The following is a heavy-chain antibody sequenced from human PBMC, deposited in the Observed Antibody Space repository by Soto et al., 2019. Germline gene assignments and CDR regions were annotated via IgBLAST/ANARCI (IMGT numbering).Heavy chain of an antibody. CDR3: ARDRGVRDV. CDR1: GYTFTSYY. CDR2: INPDSGVT. J-gene: IGHJ6*02. Sequence: QVQLVQSGAEVKKPGASVKVSCKASGYTFTSYYMHWVRQAPGQGLEWMGWINPDSGVTYYPHKFQDRVTMTRDTSISTPYMELSRLTSDDTALYYCARDRGVRDVWGQGTTVIVSS. D-gene: IGHD2-8*01. V-gene: IGHV1-2*02.